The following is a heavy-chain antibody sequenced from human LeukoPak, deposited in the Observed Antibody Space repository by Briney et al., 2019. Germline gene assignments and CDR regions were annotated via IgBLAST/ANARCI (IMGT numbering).Heavy chain of an antibody. J-gene: IGHJ4*02. D-gene: IGHD3-3*01. CDR2: IYTSEST. Sequence: SENLSLTCTVSGGSISSYYWSWIRQPPGKGLEWIGRIYTSESTNYNPSLKSRVTMSVDTSKNQFSLKLSSVTAADTAVYYCARNDFWSGHCLDYWGQGTLVTVSS. V-gene: IGHV4-4*07. CDR1: GGSISSYY. CDR3: ARNDFWSGHCLDY.